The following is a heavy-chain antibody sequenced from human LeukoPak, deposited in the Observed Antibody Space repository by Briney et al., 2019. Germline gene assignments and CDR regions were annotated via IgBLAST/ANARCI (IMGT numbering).Heavy chain of an antibody. CDR3: ARDTCGCGSGWHLYWYFDL. V-gene: IGHV3-64*01. J-gene: IGHJ2*01. D-gene: IGHD6-19*01. CDR2: ISSNGGSI. Sequence: GGSLRLSCAAPGFTFSDYAMHSVREAPQEELGYVSAISSNGGSIHYESSVKGRFTISRDNSKNTLYLQMDSLRAEDMAVYYCARDTCGCGSGWHLYWYFDLWGRGTLVTVSS. CDR1: GFTFSDYA.